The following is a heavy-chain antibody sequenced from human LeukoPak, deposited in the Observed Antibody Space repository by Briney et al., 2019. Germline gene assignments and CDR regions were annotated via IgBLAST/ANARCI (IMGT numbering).Heavy chain of an antibody. Sequence: GGSLRLSCAASGFTFSSYSMNWVRQAPGKGLEWVSSISSSSSYIYYADSVKGRFTISRDNAKNSLYLQMNSLRAEDTAVYYCARAPVNDFWREGMDVWGKGTTVTVSS. CDR1: GFTFSSYS. J-gene: IGHJ6*04. CDR3: ARAPVNDFWREGMDV. V-gene: IGHV3-21*01. D-gene: IGHD3-3*01. CDR2: ISSSSSYI.